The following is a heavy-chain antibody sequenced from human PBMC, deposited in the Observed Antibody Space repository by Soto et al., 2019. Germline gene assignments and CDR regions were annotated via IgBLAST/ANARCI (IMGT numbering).Heavy chain of an antibody. CDR3: ARGSGDTGTGYCSGGSCPRALDY. V-gene: IGHV4-34*01. J-gene: IGHJ4*02. CDR2: INHSGST. Sequence: SETLSLTCAVYGGSFSGYYWSWIRQPPGKGLEWIGEINHSGSTNYNPSLKSRVTISVDTSKNQFSLKLSSVTAADTAVYYCARGSGDTGTGYCSGGSCPRALDYWGQGTLVTVSS. D-gene: IGHD2-15*01. CDR1: GGSFSGYY.